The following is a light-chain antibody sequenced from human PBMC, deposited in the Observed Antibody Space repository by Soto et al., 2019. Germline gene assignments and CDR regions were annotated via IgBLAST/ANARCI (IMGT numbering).Light chain of an antibody. V-gene: IGKV3-20*01. CDR3: QQYVISVT. CDR2: GAS. CDR1: QNVTSNY. J-gene: IGKJ5*01. Sequence: VLTQSPGTLSLSPGERASLSCRASQNVTSNYLAWYQQKPGQAPRLLIYGASNRATGIPDRFSGSGSGTDFTLTISRLEPQDFAMYYCQQYVISVTFGQGTRLEIK.